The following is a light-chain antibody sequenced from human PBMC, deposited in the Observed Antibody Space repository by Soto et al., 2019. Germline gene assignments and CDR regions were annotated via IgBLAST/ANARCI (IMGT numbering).Light chain of an antibody. Sequence: EIVLTQSPGTLSLSPGERATLSCRASQSVSNNYLAWYQQKPGLAPRLLIYGASSRATGIPDRFSGTGSETDFTLTISRLEPEDFAVYYCQQYDNSPITFGQGTRLEIK. V-gene: IGKV3-20*01. CDR1: QSVSNNY. CDR3: QQYDNSPIT. CDR2: GAS. J-gene: IGKJ5*01.